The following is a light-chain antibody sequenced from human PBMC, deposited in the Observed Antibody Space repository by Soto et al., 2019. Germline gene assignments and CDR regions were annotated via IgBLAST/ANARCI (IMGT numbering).Light chain of an antibody. J-gene: IGKJ4*01. CDR2: DAS. Sequence: EIVLTQSPATLSLSPGERAALSCRASQGVGRFLAWYQQNPGQAPRLLIYDASNRATGIPARFSGSGSETDLTLAIDNLEPEDFAVYYCQHRGGWPLTFGGGTKVEIK. CDR3: QHRGGWPLT. CDR1: QGVGRF. V-gene: IGKV3-11*01.